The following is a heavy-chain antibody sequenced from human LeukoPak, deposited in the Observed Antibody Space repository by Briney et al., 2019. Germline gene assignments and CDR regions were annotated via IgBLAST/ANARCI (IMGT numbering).Heavy chain of an antibody. Sequence: PSETLSLTCTVSGGSISSYYWSWIRQPPGKGLEWIGYIYYSGSTNYNPSLKSRVTISVDTSKNQFSLKLSSVTAADTAVYYCARNLLPSSSWRNWFDPWGQGTLVTVSP. CDR1: GGSISSYY. D-gene: IGHD6-13*01. V-gene: IGHV4-59*01. CDR3: ARNLLPSSSWRNWFDP. CDR2: IYYSGST. J-gene: IGHJ5*02.